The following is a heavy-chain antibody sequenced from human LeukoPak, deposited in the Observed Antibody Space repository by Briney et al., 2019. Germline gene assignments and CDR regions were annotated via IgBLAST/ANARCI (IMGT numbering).Heavy chain of an antibody. V-gene: IGHV3-21*01. D-gene: IGHD1-26*01. CDR3: ATAGATSYYFDY. CDR2: ISRSSSNM. Sequence: GGSLRLSCAGSRFTFSIYTMNWVRQAPGKGLEWASSISRSSSNMYYADSVKGRFTISRDNAKNSLYLQMNSLRAEDTAVYYCATAGATSYYFDYWGQGALVTVSS. J-gene: IGHJ4*02. CDR1: RFTFSIYT.